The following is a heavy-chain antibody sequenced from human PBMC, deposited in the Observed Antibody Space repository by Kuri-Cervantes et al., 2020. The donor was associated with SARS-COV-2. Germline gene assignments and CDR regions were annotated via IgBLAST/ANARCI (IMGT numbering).Heavy chain of an antibody. CDR3: ARDRGIFWSGNDY. D-gene: IGHD3-3*01. CDR2: IYTSGST. J-gene: IGHJ4*02. CDR1: GGSISSGSYY. V-gene: IGHV4-61*09. Sequence: SETLSLTCTVSGGSISSGSYYWSWIRQPAGKGLEWIGYIYTSGSTNYNPSLKSRVTMSVDTSKNQFSLNLISVAAADTVVYYCARDRGIFWSGNDYWGQGTLVTVSS.